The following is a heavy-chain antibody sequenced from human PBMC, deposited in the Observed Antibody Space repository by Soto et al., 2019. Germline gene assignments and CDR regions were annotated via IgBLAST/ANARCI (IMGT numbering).Heavy chain of an antibody. D-gene: IGHD3-16*01. CDR1: GFTFSSYS. J-gene: IGHJ3*02. CDR3: AIENGGVTSFHVFDI. V-gene: IGHV3-21*04. Sequence: PGESLKISCAASGFTFSSYSMNWFRQAPGNGLEWISSISSSSSYIYYADSMKGRFTISRDNAKNSLYLQMNSLTAQDTAADYLAIENGGVTSFHVFDIWGQGRMVT. CDR2: ISSSSSYI.